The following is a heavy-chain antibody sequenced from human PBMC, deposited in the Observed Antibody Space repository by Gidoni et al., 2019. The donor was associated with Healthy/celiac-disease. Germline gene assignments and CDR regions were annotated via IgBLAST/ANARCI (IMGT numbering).Heavy chain of an antibody. CDR3: ARHGGERSGVGAFDI. Sequence: EVQLVQSGAEVKKPGESLKISCRGYGYSYPSYWIGWVRQMPGKGLEWMVIIYPGDSDTRYSPSVQGQVTISADKSISTADLQWSSLKASDTAMYYCARHGGERSGVGAFDIWGQGTMVTVSS. J-gene: IGHJ3*02. V-gene: IGHV5-51*01. CDR2: IYPGDSDT. D-gene: IGHD3-3*01. CDR1: GYSYPSYW.